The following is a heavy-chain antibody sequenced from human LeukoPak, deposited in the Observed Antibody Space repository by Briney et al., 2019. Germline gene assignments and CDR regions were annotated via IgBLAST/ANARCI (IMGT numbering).Heavy chain of an antibody. V-gene: IGHV4-39*01. J-gene: IGHJ5*02. CDR3: ARQTYYYGSGRFYNAGNWFDP. CDR2: IYHSGST. D-gene: IGHD3-10*01. CDR1: GGSISSSSYY. Sequence: EPSETLSLTCTVSGGSISSSSYYWGWIRQPPGKGLEWIGNIYHSGSTYYNPSLKSRVTISIDTSKNQFSLKLSSVTAADTAVYYCARQTYYYGSGRFYNAGNWFDPWGQGTLVTVSS.